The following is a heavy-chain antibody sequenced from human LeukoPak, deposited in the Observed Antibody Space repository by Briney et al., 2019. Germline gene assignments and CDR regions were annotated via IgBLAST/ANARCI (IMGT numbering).Heavy chain of an antibody. CDR2: IYTSGHA. J-gene: IGHJ5*02. CDR1: GDSISSYY. V-gene: IGHV4-4*09. Sequence: PSETLSLTCTVSGDSISSYYWTWIRQPPGNGLEWIGYIYTSGHANYNPSLKSRVTMSVDTSTNQFSLRLTSAIAADTAVYYCARLQNSDFWSGYLHNWFDPWGQGTLVTVSS. D-gene: IGHD3-3*01. CDR3: ARLQNSDFWSGYLHNWFDP.